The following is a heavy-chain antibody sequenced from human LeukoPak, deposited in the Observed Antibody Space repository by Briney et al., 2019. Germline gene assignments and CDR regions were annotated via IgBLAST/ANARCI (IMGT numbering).Heavy chain of an antibody. D-gene: IGHD2-15*01. CDR1: GFTFSSYA. V-gene: IGHV3-73*01. CDR2: IRSKANSYAT. Sequence: GGSLRLSCAASGFTFSSYAMSWVRQAPGKGLEWVGHIRSKANSYATSYAASVKGRFTISRDDSKNTAYLQMNSLKTEDTAVYYCTRYKPDCSGGSCPHYGMDVWGQGTTVTVSS. CDR3: TRYKPDCSGGSCPHYGMDV. J-gene: IGHJ6*02.